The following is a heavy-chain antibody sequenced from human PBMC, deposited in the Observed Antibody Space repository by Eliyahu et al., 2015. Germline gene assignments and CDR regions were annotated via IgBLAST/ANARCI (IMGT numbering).Heavy chain of an antibody. V-gene: IGHV4-31*03. CDR3: ARDHYDYVWGSHTSFQH. CDR1: GGSISSGGYY. J-gene: IGHJ1*01. D-gene: IGHD3-16*01. CDR2: IYYSGST. Sequence: QVQLQESGPGLVKPSQTLSLTCTVSGGSISSGGYYWSWIRQHPGKGLEWIGYIYYSGSTYYNPSLKSRVTISVDTSKNQFSLKLSSVTAADTAVYYCARDHYDYVWGSHTSFQHWGQGTLVTVSS.